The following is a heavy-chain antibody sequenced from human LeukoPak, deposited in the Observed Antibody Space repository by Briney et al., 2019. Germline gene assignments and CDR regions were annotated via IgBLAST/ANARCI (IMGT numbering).Heavy chain of an antibody. D-gene: IGHD1-7*01. Sequence: ASVKVSCKASGYTFTSYYMHWARQAPGQGLEWMGRINPRIGDTNSARTFQGRVTMTRDTSISTAYMDLNRPTSDDTAVYYCARGAWDYDGKDYWGQGTLVTVSS. J-gene: IGHJ4*02. CDR3: ARGAWDYDGKDY. V-gene: IGHV1-2*06. CDR1: GYTFTSYY. CDR2: INPRIGDT.